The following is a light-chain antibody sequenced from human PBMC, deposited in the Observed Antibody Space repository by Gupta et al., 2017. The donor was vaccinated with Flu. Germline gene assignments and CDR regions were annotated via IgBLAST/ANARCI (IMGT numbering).Light chain of an antibody. CDR3: QHFGT. J-gene: IGKJ1*01. CDR1: QSIGTW. CDR2: KAS. Sequence: DLQLTQSPSTLSTSVGDRVTITCRASQSIGTWLAWYQQRPGKAPNLLIYKASSLESGVPSRFSGSGSGTDFTFTISGLQPDDFATYYRQHFGTFGQGTKVEVK. V-gene: IGKV1-5*03.